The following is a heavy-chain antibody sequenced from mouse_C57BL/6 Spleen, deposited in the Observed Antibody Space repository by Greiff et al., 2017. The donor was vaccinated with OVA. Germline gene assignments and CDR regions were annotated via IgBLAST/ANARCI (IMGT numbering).Heavy chain of an antibody. J-gene: IGHJ4*01. CDR3: AVYYYGSSHYYAMDY. CDR2: INPNNGGT. D-gene: IGHD1-1*01. V-gene: IGHV1-26*01. Sequence: VQLQQSGPELVKPGASVKISCKASGYTFTDYYMNWVKQSHGKSLEWIGDINPNNGGTSYNQKFKGKATLTVDKSSSTAYMELRSLTSEDSAVYYCAVYYYGSSHYYAMDYWGQGTSVTVSS. CDR1: GYTFTDYY.